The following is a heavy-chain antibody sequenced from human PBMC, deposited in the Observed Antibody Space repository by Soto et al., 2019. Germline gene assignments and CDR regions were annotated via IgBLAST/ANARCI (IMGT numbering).Heavy chain of an antibody. V-gene: IGHV1-2*02. CDR1: GYTFTGYY. CDR3: ASRVGIYGPFDP. J-gene: IGHJ5*02. CDR2: INPNSGGT. D-gene: IGHD3-10*01. Sequence: ASVKVSCKASGYTFTGYYMHWLRQAPGQGLEWMGWINPNSGGTNYAQKFQGRVTMTRDTSISTAYMELSRLRSDDTAVYYCASRVGIYGPFDPWGQGTLVTVSS.